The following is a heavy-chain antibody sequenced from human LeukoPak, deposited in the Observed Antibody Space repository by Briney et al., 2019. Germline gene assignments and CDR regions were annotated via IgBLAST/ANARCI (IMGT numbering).Heavy chain of an antibody. CDR1: GFTFSSYG. Sequence: GRSLRLSCAASGFTFSSYGMHWVRQAPGKGLEWVANIKQDGSEKYYVDSVKGRFTISRDNAKNSLYLQMNSLRAEDTAVYYCARETGYYYDSSGYSVDYWGQGTLVTVSS. V-gene: IGHV3-7*01. CDR2: IKQDGSEK. J-gene: IGHJ4*02. CDR3: ARETGYYYDSSGYSVDY. D-gene: IGHD3-22*01.